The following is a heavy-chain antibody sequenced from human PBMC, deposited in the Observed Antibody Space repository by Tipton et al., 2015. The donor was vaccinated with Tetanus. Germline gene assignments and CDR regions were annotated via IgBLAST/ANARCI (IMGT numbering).Heavy chain of an antibody. CDR1: GGSLSRYY. Sequence: TLSLTCAVYGGSLSRYYWTWIRQPPGKGLEWIGEVDDSGSTNYSPSLKSRITISQDTSKNQFSLKLTSVTAADTAVYYCARANYDFPKKGPFDSWGQETLVIVSS. CDR3: ARANYDFPKKGPFDS. D-gene: IGHD3-3*01. CDR2: VDDSGST. J-gene: IGHJ4*02. V-gene: IGHV4-34*01.